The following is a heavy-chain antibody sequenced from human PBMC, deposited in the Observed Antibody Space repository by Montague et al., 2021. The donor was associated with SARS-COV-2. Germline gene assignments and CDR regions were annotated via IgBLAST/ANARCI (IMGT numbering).Heavy chain of an antibody. CDR1: GGSFSGYY. CDR3: AIPMVRGFSRAFDI. J-gene: IGHJ3*02. D-gene: IGHD3-10*01. V-gene: IGHV4-34*01. Sequence: SETLSLTCAVYGGSFSGYYWSWIRQPPGKGLEWIGEINHRGSTNYNPSLNSRVTISVDTSKNQFSLKLSSVTAADTAVYYCAIPMVRGFSRAFDIWGQGTMVTVSS. CDR2: INHRGST.